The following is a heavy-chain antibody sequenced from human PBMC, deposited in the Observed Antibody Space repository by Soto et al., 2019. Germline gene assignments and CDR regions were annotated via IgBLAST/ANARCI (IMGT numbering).Heavy chain of an antibody. D-gene: IGHD1-26*01. J-gene: IGHJ4*02. CDR1: GGSFSGYY. V-gene: IGHV4-34*01. CDR3: ARGLARVGATFGDY. CDR2: INHSGST. Sequence: QVQLQQWGAGLLKPSETLSLTCAVYGGSFSGYYWSWIRQPPGKGLEWIGEINHSGSTNYNPSLKSRVTISVDTSKNQFSLKLSSVTAADTAVYYCARGLARVGATFGDYWGQGTLVTVSS.